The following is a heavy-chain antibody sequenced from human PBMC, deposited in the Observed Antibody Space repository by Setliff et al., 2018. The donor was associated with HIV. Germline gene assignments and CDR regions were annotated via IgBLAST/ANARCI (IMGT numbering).Heavy chain of an antibody. CDR2: IIPIFGTA. D-gene: IGHD5-12*01. Sequence: SVKVSCKASGGSFKTYAINWVRQAPGQGLEWMGGIIPIFGTATYAQKFQGRVTITADESTNTAYMELRSLRSDDTAVYYCARAREMATINYYYNYLDVGGKGTTVTVSS. CDR3: ARAREMATINYYYNYLDV. CDR1: GGSFKTYA. V-gene: IGHV1-69*13. J-gene: IGHJ6*03.